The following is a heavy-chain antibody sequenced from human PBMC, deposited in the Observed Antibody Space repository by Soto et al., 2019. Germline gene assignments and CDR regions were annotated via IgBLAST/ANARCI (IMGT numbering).Heavy chain of an antibody. V-gene: IGHV3-23*01. CDR1: GFTFSSYA. CDR3: AKDRGYSSGWYNPPYFDY. D-gene: IGHD6-19*01. J-gene: IGHJ4*02. Sequence: PGGSLRLSCAASGFTFSSYAMSWIRQAPGKGLEWVSAISGSGGSTYYADSVKGRFTISRDNSKNTLYLQMNSLRAEDTAVYYCAKDRGYSSGWYNPPYFDYWGQGTLVTVSS. CDR2: ISGSGGST.